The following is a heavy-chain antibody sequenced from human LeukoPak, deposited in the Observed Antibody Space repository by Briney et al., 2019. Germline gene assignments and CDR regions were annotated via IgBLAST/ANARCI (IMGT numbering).Heavy chain of an antibody. CDR2: INPNSGGT. J-gene: IGHJ6*03. Sequence: AASVKVSCKASGYTFTGYYIHWVRQAPGQGLEWMGWINPNSGGTNYAQKFQGRVTMTRDTSISTAYMELSRLRSDDTAVYYCARAPLIYYDSSGHHYYTDVWGKGTTVTISS. D-gene: IGHD3-22*01. V-gene: IGHV1-2*02. CDR3: ARAPLIYYDSSGHHYYTDV. CDR1: GYTFTGYY.